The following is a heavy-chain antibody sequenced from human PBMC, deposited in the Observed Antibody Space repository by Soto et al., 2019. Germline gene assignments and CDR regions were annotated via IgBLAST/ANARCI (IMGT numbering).Heavy chain of an antibody. CDR2: IYYSGST. CDR3: ARFRAAAGLDY. D-gene: IGHD6-13*01. J-gene: IGHJ4*02. Sequence: SETLSLTCTVSGCSISSYYWSWIRQPPGKGLEWIGYIYYSGSTNYNPSLKSRVTISVDTSKNQFSLKLSSVTAADTAVYYCARFRAAAGLDYWGQGTLVTVSS. CDR1: GCSISSYY. V-gene: IGHV4-59*08.